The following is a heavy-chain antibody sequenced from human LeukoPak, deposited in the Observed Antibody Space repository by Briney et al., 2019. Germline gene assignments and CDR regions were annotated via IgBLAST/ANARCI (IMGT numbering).Heavy chain of an antibody. CDR1: GYTFTGYY. V-gene: IGHV1-46*01. CDR3: ARAYYDILTGYEEGLSY. D-gene: IGHD3-9*01. J-gene: IGHJ4*02. Sequence: GASVKVSCKASGYTFTGYYMHWVRQAPGQGLEWMGIINPSGGSTSYAQKFQGRVTMTRDTSTSTVYMELSSLRSEDTAVYYCARAYYDILTGYEEGLSYWGQGTLVTVSS. CDR2: INPSGGST.